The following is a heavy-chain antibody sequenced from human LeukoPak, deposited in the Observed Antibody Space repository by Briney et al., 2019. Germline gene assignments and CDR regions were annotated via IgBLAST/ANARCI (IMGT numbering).Heavy chain of an antibody. Sequence: PGRSLRLSCAASGFTFSSYAMHWVRQAPGKGLEWVAVISYDGSNKYYADSVKGRFTISRDNSKNTLYLQMNSLRAEDTAVYYCARDLGSGSFQPFDYWGQGTLVTVSS. CDR3: ARDLGSGSFQPFDY. CDR2: ISYDGSNK. CDR1: GFTFSSYA. J-gene: IGHJ4*02. D-gene: IGHD3-10*01. V-gene: IGHV3-30-3*01.